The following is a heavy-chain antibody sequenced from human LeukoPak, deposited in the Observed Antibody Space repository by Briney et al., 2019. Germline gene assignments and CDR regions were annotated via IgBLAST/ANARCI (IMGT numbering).Heavy chain of an antibody. Sequence: GGSLRLSCAASGFTFSKYAMTWVRQAPGRGLEWVANINHDATEKYYVDSVKGRFTISRDNAKKSLYLQMNRLRADDTAVYHCARVRSAAAGPLDYWGQGTLVTVSS. J-gene: IGHJ4*02. CDR3: ARVRSAAAGPLDY. CDR2: INHDATEK. V-gene: IGHV3-7*01. D-gene: IGHD6-13*01. CDR1: GFTFSKYA.